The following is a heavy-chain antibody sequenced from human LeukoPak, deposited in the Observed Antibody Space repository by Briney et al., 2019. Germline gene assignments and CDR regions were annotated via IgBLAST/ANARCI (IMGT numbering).Heavy chain of an antibody. CDR3: ARDYPRYDSSGYYLDS. D-gene: IGHD3-22*01. V-gene: IGHV3-21*01. CDR1: GFTFTSYS. CDR2: ISSSSTYI. Sequence: GGSLRLSCAASGFTFTSYSMNWVRQAPGKGLEWVSFISSSSTYIYYVDSVKGRFTVSRDNAKNSLYLQMNSLRAEDTAVYYCARDYPRYDSSGYYLDSWSQGTLVTVSS. J-gene: IGHJ4*02.